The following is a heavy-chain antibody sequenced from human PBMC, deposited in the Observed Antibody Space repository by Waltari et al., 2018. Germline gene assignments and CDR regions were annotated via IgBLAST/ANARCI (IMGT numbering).Heavy chain of an antibody. V-gene: IGHV3-7*01. CDR2: IKQDGSEK. D-gene: IGHD4-17*01. CDR1: EFTFSNYW. J-gene: IGHJ4*02. Sequence: EVRLVESGGGLVQPGGSLRLPCAASEFTFSNYWMSWVRQAPGKGLEWVANIKQDGSEKYYVDSVKGRFTISRDNAKNSLYLQMNSLRGEDTAMYYCAREATVTAADFDYWGQGTLVTVSS. CDR3: AREATVTAADFDY.